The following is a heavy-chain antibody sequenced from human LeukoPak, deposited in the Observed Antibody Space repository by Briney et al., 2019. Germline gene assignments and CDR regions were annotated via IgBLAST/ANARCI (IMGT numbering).Heavy chain of an antibody. CDR3: ARDLGGFDP. CDR1: GGSISSGGYY. CDR2: IYYSGSP. V-gene: IGHV4-31*03. Sequence: SQTLSLTCTVSGGSISSGGYYWGWIRQHPGNGLEWIGSIYYSGSPYYSLSLKSRVSILVDTSKNRFSLRLSSVTAADTAVYYCARDLGGFDPWGQGALVTVSS. J-gene: IGHJ5*02.